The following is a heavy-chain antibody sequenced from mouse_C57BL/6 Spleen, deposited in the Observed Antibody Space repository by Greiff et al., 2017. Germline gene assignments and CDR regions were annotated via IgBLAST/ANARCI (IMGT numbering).Heavy chain of an antibody. CDR2: IYPGGGFT. J-gene: IGHJ2*01. CDR3: ARGEGNYDY. Sequence: VQLQESGAELVRPGTSVKMSCKASGYNFTNYWIGWAKQRPGHGLEWIGDIYPGGGFTNYNETFKGKATLTADKSSSTAYRQFNILTSDDSAIYYCARGEGNYDYWGQGTTLTVSS. V-gene: IGHV1-63*01. D-gene: IGHD2-1*01. CDR1: GYNFTNYW.